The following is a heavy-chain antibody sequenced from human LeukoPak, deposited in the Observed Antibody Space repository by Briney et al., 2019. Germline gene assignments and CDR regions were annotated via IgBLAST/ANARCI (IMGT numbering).Heavy chain of an antibody. CDR1: GGSTSSTTYY. D-gene: IGHD5-18*01. Sequence: SETLSLTCTVSGGSTSSTTYYWGWIRQPPGKDLEWIGSIYYSGNTYYNPSLKSRVTISVDTSKNQFSLKLSSVTAADTAVYYCARAPDTAMASEYYFDYWGQGTLVTVSS. CDR2: IYYSGNT. J-gene: IGHJ4*02. CDR3: ARAPDTAMASEYYFDY. V-gene: IGHV4-39*07.